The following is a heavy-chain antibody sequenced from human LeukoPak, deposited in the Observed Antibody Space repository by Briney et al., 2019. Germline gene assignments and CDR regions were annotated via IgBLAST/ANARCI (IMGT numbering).Heavy chain of an antibody. Sequence: GGSLRLSCAASGFTFSNYAMSWVRQVPGKGLEWVSAISINGGTIYYADSVKGRFTTSRDNSKNTLYLQVNSLRAVDTAVYFCAKAAPDTTYFDSWGQGTLVTVSS. J-gene: IGHJ4*02. CDR1: GFTFSNYA. D-gene: IGHD2/OR15-2a*01. V-gene: IGHV3-23*01. CDR2: ISINGGTI. CDR3: AKAAPDTTYFDS.